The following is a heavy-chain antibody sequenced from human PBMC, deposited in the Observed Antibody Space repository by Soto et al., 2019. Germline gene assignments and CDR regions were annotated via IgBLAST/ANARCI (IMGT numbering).Heavy chain of an antibody. CDR3: VKGFYLCDY. CDR1: GYTFTSYY. Sequence: QVQLVQSGAEVKKPGASVKVSCKASGYTFTSYYRQWVRQAPGQGLEWMGIINPNGGITNYAQKFQGRVTLTRDTSTATLYMELSSLRSEDTAVYYCVKGFYLCDYWGQGTLVTVSS. CDR2: INPNGGIT. D-gene: IGHD2-2*01. V-gene: IGHV1-46*03. J-gene: IGHJ4*02.